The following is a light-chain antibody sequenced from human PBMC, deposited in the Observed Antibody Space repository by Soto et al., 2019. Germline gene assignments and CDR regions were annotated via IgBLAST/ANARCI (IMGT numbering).Light chain of an antibody. CDR3: QPYNSYSRT. Sequence: DIQMTQSPSTLSASVGDRVTITCRASQSIDTWLAWYQHKPGKAPKLLIFKASTLETGVPSRFSGSGSETEITLTINSLQPDDSATYYCQPYNSYSRTFGQGTKVEIK. CDR1: QSIDTW. V-gene: IGKV1-5*03. J-gene: IGKJ1*01. CDR2: KAS.